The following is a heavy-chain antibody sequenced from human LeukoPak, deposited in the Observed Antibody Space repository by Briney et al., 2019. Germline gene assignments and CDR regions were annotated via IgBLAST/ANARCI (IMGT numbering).Heavy chain of an antibody. Sequence: GASVKVSCKVSGYTLTELSMHWVRHAPGKGLEWMGGFDPEDGETIYAQKFQGRVTMTEDTSTDTAYMELSSLRSEDTAVYYCATAEPYCSSTSCYYWFDPWGQGTLVTVSS. CDR2: FDPEDGET. V-gene: IGHV1-24*01. CDR1: GYTLTELS. D-gene: IGHD2-2*01. CDR3: ATAEPYCSSTSCYYWFDP. J-gene: IGHJ5*02.